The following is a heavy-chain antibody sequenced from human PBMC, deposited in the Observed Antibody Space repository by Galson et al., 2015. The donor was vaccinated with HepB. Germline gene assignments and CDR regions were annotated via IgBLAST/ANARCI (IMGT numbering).Heavy chain of an antibody. CDR2: IYYSGST. J-gene: IGHJ6*03. CDR3: ASSLYSEHYYYMDV. CDR1: GVSMTSSFY. Sequence: SETLSLTCTVSGVSMTSSFYWGWIRQPPGKGLEWIGSIYYSGSTYYNPSVKSRLTISIDTSNKQFSLQLSSVTAADTAMYYCASSLYSEHYYYMDVWGKGTTVTVSS. D-gene: IGHD1-26*01. V-gene: IGHV4-39*07.